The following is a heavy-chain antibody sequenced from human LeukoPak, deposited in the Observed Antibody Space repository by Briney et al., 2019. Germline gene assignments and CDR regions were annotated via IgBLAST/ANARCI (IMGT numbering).Heavy chain of an antibody. CDR2: IYTSGST. V-gene: IGHV4-4*07. J-gene: IGHJ3*02. Sequence: SETLSLTCTVSGNSFGDYYWSWIRQPAGKGLEWIGRIYTSGSTTYNPSLKSRVTMSVDTSKSQFSLNLMSVTAADTAVYYCACLTTADAFDIWGQGTMVTVSS. CDR3: ACLTTADAFDI. CDR1: GNSFGDYY. D-gene: IGHD3-22*01.